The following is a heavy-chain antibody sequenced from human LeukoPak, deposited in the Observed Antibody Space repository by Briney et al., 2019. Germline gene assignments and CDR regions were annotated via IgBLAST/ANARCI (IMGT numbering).Heavy chain of an antibody. CDR3: ARHKYYDSSFDY. Sequence: SQTLSLTCAVSGYSISSGYYWGWIRPPPGKGLEWIGSIYHSGSTYYNPSLKSRVTISVDTSKNQFSLKLSSVTAADTAVYYCARHKYYDSSFDYWGQGTLVTVSS. CDR2: IYHSGST. D-gene: IGHD3-22*01. J-gene: IGHJ4*02. CDR1: GYSISSGYY. V-gene: IGHV4-38-2*01.